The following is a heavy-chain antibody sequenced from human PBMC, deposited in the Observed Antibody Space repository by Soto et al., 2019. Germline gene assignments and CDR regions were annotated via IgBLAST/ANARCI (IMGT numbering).Heavy chain of an antibody. CDR2: IKQDGSEK. J-gene: IGHJ3*02. V-gene: IGHV3-7*01. CDR3: ARQYGLVDAFDI. D-gene: IGHD2-2*01. Sequence: GGSLRLSCAASGFTFSSHWMSWVRQAPGKGLEWWASIKQDGSEKHYVDSVKGRFTISRDNAKNSLYLQMNSLRVEDTAVYYCARQYGLVDAFDIWGQGTMVTVSS. CDR1: GFTFSSHW.